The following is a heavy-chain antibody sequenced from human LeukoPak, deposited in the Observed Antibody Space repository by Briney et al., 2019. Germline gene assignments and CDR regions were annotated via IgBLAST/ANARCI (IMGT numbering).Heavy chain of an antibody. CDR3: AGSWFYYFDY. CDR1: GDSISSSSYY. Sequence: SETLSLTCIVSGDSISSSSYYWSWIRQPPGKGLEWIGYIYYSGSTNYNPSLKSRVTISVDTSKNQFSLKLSSVTAADTAVYYCAGSWFYYFDYWGQGTLVAVSS. J-gene: IGHJ4*02. CDR2: IYYSGST. V-gene: IGHV4-61*01. D-gene: IGHD6-13*01.